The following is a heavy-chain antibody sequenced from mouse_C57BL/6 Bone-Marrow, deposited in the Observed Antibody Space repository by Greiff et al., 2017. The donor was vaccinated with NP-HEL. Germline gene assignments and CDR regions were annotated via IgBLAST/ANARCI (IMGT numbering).Heavy chain of an antibody. CDR3: ARKAYSNYFRVDV. D-gene: IGHD2-5*01. CDR1: GYTFTSYW. V-gene: IGHV1-52*01. J-gene: IGHJ1*03. CDR2: IDPSDSET. Sequence: QVQLQQPGAELVRPGSSVKLSCKASGYTFTSYWMHWVKQRPIQGLEWIGNIDPSDSETHYNQKFKDKATLTVDKSSSTAYMQLSSLTSEDSAVYDCARKAYSNYFRVDVWGTGTTVTVSS.